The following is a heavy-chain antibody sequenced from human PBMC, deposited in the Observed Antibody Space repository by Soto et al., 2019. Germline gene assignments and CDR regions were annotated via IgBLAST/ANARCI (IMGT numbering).Heavy chain of an antibody. J-gene: IGHJ4*02. CDR2: INHSGST. Sequence: SETLSLTCAVYGGSFSGYYWTWIRQPPGTGLEWIGEINHSGSTNYNPSLKSRVTISVDTSKNQFSMKLTSVTAADTAVYYCARDKITGLFDYWGQGTLVTSPQ. CDR3: ARDKITGLFDY. V-gene: IGHV4-34*01. CDR1: GGSFSGYY. D-gene: IGHD2-8*02.